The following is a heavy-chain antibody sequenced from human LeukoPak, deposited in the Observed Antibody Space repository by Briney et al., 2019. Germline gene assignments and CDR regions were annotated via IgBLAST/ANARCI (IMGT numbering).Heavy chain of an antibody. J-gene: IGHJ5*02. D-gene: IGHD3-3*01. CDR2: VHYSGNS. Sequence: SETLSLTCTVSGGSISSSYWSWIRQPPGKGLEWIGSVHYSGNSNYNPSLKSRVTISVDTSRNQFSPNLTSVTAADTAVYYCAGAHDFWSGWPTYNWFDPWGQGTLVTVSP. CDR1: GGSISSSY. CDR3: AGAHDFWSGWPTYNWFDP. V-gene: IGHV4-59*01.